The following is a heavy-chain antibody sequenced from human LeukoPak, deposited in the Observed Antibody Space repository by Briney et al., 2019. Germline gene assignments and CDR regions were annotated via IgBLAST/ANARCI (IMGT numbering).Heavy chain of an antibody. D-gene: IGHD6-19*01. V-gene: IGHV1-2*06. CDR2: INPNSGGT. J-gene: IGHJ5*02. CDR3: ARVGSSGWYGNWFDP. Sequence: GASVKVSCKASGYTFTGYYMHWVRQAPGQGLEWMGRINPNSGGTNYAQKFQGRVTMTRDTSISTAYMELSRLRSDDTAVYYCARVGSSGWYGNWFDPWGQGTLVTVSS. CDR1: GYTFTGYY.